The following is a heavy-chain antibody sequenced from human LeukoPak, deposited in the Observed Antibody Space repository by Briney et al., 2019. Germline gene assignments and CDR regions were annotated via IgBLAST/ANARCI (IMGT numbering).Heavy chain of an antibody. Sequence: GASVKVSCKASGYTFTSYYMHWVRQAPGQGLEWMGIINPSGGSTSYAQKFQGRVTMTRDTSTSTVYMELSSLRSEDTAVYYCARDRHGDYSMDVWGKGTTVTISS. D-gene: IGHD4-17*01. CDR1: GYTFTSYY. J-gene: IGHJ6*04. V-gene: IGHV1-46*01. CDR3: ARDRHGDYSMDV. CDR2: INPSGGST.